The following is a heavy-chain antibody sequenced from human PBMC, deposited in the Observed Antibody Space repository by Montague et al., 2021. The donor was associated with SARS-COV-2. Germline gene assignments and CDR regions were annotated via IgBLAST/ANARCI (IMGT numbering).Heavy chain of an antibody. J-gene: IGHJ4*02. CDR1: GGPISGSSDY. CDR2: VNYSGNT. V-gene: IGHV4-39*01. D-gene: IGHD5-18*01. CDR3: ERREYSYGWGD. Sequence: SETLSLTCTVTGGPISGSSDYWGWIRQSPGKGLDWIASVNYSGNTYYSPSLKSRLTISVDTSKNQFSLKLNSVTAADTALYYCERREYSYGWGDWGQGTLVTVSS.